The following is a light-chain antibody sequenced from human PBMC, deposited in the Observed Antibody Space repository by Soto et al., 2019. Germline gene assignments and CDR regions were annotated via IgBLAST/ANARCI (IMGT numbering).Light chain of an antibody. CDR1: SSDVGGYNY. J-gene: IGLJ2*01. V-gene: IGLV2-14*01. CDR2: EVS. CDR3: SSYTSSSAS. Sequence: QSVLTQPASVSGSPGQSITISCTGTSSDVGGYNYVSWYQQHPGKAPKLMIYEVSNRPSGVSNRFSGSKSGNTASLTISGLQAADEADYFCSSYTSSSASFGGGTKLTVL.